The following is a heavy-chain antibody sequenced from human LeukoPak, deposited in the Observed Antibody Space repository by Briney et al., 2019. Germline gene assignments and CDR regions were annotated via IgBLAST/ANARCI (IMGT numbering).Heavy chain of an antibody. Sequence: GGSLRLSCAASGFPFSSHGMSWVRQAPGKGLEWVSGIIGGGGSTYYADSVKGRFTISGDNSKNTLYLQMNSLRAEDTAVYYCAKRGDYFDYWGQGTLVTVSS. J-gene: IGHJ4*02. CDR3: AKRGDYFDY. D-gene: IGHD4-17*01. CDR2: IIGGGGST. CDR1: GFPFSSHG. V-gene: IGHV3-23*01.